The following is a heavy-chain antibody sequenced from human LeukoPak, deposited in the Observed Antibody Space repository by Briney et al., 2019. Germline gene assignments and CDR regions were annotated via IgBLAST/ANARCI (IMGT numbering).Heavy chain of an antibody. J-gene: IGHJ3*02. CDR1: GFTFSSYS. CDR3: ARDSGYGTFDI. CDR2: ISSSSSYI. D-gene: IGHD5-12*01. V-gene: IGHV3-21*01. Sequence: GGSLRLSCAASGFTFSSYSMNWVRQAPGKGLEGVSSISSSSSYIYYADSVKGRFTISRDNDKNSLYLQMNSLRAEDTAVYYCARDSGYGTFDIWGQGTMVTVSS.